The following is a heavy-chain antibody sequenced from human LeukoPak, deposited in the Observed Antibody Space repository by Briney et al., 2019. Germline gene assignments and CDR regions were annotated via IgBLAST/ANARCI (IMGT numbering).Heavy chain of an antibody. V-gene: IGHV3-30*02. Sequence: GGSLRLSCAASGFTFSNYGMHWARQAPGKGLEWLAFIRYDGSNKYYADSVKGRFTISRDNSKNMVYLQMNSLRPEDTAVYYCARGYSNGLYYFDYWGQGTLVTVSS. J-gene: IGHJ4*02. CDR1: GFTFSNYG. CDR2: IRYDGSNK. D-gene: IGHD5-18*01. CDR3: ARGYSNGLYYFDY.